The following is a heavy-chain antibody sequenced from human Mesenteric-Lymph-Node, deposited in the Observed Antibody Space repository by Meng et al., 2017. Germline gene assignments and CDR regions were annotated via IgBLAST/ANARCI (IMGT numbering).Heavy chain of an antibody. CDR3: ARGVEYYGSG. D-gene: IGHD3-10*01. Sequence: EVQLGESGGGLVKPGGSLRLSCAASGFTFSSYSMNWVRQAPGKGLEWVSSIGSSSSYIYYADSVKGRFTISRDNAKNSLYLQMNSLRAEDTAVYYCARGVEYYGSGWGQGTLVTVSS. CDR1: GFTFSSYS. J-gene: IGHJ4*02. CDR2: IGSSSSYI. V-gene: IGHV3-21*01.